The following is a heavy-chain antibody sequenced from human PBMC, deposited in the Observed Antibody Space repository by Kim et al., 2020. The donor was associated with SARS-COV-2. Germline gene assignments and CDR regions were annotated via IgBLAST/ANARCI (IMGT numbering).Heavy chain of an antibody. CDR2: ISAYNGNT. J-gene: IGHJ6*02. Sequence: ASVKVSCKASGYTFTSYGISWVRQAPGQGLEWMGWISAYNGNTNYAQKLQGRVTMTTDTSTSTAYMELRSLRSDDTAVYYCARKVGYCSGGSCDSGWYYYCGMDVWGQRTTVTVSS. D-gene: IGHD2-15*01. CDR3: ARKVGYCSGGSCDSGWYYYCGMDV. CDR1: GYTFTSYG. V-gene: IGHV1-18*01.